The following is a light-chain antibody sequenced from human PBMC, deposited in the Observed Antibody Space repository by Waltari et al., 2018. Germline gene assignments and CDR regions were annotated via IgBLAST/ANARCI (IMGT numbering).Light chain of an antibody. J-gene: IGLJ1*01. V-gene: IGLV2-14*03. CDR1: YSDDGRYNY. CDR3: CSYTDRSTYV. CDR2: DVS. Sequence: QSALTQPASVPGSLGQSITISCTGTYSDDGRYNYVSWYQQHPGKAPKLVIFDVSNRPSGVSNRFSGSKSGNTASLSISGLQAEDEADYYCCSYTDRSTYVFGTGTKVTVL.